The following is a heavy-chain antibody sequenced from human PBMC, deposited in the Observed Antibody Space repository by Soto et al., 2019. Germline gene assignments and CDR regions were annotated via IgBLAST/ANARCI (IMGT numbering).Heavy chain of an antibody. CDR3: ARENYGDYERSYFDH. J-gene: IGHJ4*02. CDR2: IYYSGST. D-gene: IGHD4-17*01. CDR1: GGSISSYY. V-gene: IGHV4-59*01. Sequence: PSETLSLTCTVSGGSISSYYWSWIRQPPGKGLEWIGYIYYSGSTNYNPSLKSRVTISVDTSKNQFSLKLSSVTAADTAVYYCARENYGDYERSYFDHWGQGTLGTVS.